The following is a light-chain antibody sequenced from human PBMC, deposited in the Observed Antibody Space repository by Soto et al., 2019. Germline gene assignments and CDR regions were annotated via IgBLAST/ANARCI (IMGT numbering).Light chain of an antibody. CDR3: KSYANCLNGYV. J-gene: IGLJ1*01. CDR2: RDT. V-gene: IGLV1-40*01. CDR1: SSNLGASYD. Sequence: VLTQPPSVSGAPGQRVSISCTWSSSNLGASYDVHWYQQFPGAAPKLLIYRDTHRPSGVPNRFSVSKSRTSASLAIFGLRPGDEEDYYCKSYANCLNGYVFGTGTKVTVL.